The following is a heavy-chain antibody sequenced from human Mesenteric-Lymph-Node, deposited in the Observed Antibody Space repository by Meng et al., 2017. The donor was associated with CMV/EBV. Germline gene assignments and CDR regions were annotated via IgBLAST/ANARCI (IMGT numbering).Heavy chain of an antibody. J-gene: IGHJ4*02. CDR1: GDSISSYY. CDR2: IYYSGST. CDR3: ARDARGSSHFDF. Sequence: SETLSLTCTVSGDSISSYYWSWIRQPPGKGLEWIGYIYYSGSTNYNPSLKSRVTISVDTSNNQFSLKVSSVTAADTAVYYCARDARGSSHFDFWGQGTLVTVSS. V-gene: IGHV4-59*01. D-gene: IGHD1-26*01.